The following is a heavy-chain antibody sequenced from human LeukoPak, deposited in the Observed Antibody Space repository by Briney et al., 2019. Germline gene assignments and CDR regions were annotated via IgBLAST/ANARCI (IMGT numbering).Heavy chain of an antibody. J-gene: IGHJ6*02. CDR1: GGSISSGGYY. Sequence: PSQTLSLTCTVSGGSISSGGYYWSWIRQHPGKGLEWIGYIYYSGSTYYNPSLKSRVTISVDTSRNQFSLKMRSVTAADTAVYYCARAPLVSRGMDVWGQGTTVTASS. CDR2: IYYSGST. V-gene: IGHV4-31*03. CDR3: ARAPLVSRGMDV. D-gene: IGHD6-6*01.